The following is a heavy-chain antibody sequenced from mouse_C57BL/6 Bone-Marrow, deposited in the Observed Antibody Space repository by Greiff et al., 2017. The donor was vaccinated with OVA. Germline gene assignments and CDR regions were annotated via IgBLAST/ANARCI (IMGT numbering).Heavy chain of an antibody. V-gene: IGHV5-16*01. D-gene: IGHD2-5*01. J-gene: IGHJ2*01. CDR3: ARGWSNYLFDY. Sequence: EVKLVESEGGLVQPGSSMKLSCTASGFTFSDYYMAWVRQVPEKGLEWVANINYDGSSTYYLDSLKSRFIISRDNAKNILYLQMSSLKSEDTATYYCARGWSNYLFDYWGQGTTLTVSS. CDR1: GFTFSDYY. CDR2: INYDGSST.